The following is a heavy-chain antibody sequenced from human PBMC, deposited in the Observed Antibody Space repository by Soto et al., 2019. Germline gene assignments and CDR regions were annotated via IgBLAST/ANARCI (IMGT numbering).Heavy chain of an antibody. CDR2: IHSSGIT. CDR1: GGSITNYY. D-gene: IGHD7-27*01. V-gene: IGHV4-59*01. CDR3: ARILTAGGSSFDY. Sequence: PSETLSLTCSVSGGSITNYYWGWIRQPPGRGLEWIAYIHSSGITNHKPSLGSRVTISVDTSKNHFSLNLASVTGADTAIYYCARILTAGGSSFDYLGQIALVRVSS. J-gene: IGHJ4*02.